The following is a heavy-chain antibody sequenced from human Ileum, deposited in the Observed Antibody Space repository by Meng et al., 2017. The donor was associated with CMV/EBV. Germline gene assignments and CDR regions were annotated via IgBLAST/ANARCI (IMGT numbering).Heavy chain of an antibody. V-gene: IGHV1-69*05. D-gene: IGHD3-3*01. Sequence: SVKVSCKASGGTFSSYAISWVRQAPGQGLEWMGGIIPIFGTANYAQKFQGRVTITTDESTSTAYMGLSSLRSEDTAVYYCASTPRWSGYYRGNYYYYYGMDVWGQGTTVTVSS. J-gene: IGHJ6*02. CDR1: GGTFSSYA. CDR3: ASTPRWSGYYRGNYYYYYGMDV. CDR2: IIPIFGTA.